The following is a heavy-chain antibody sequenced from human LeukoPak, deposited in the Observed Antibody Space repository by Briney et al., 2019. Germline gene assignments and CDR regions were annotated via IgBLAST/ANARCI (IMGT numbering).Heavy chain of an antibody. CDR2: IYAAANT. V-gene: IGHV3-53*01. Sequence: GGSLRLSCAASGFTVSSNYMSWVRQAPGKGLEWVSIIYAAANTYYADSMKGRFTISRDNSKNTLYLQMNNLSAEDTAIYHCAKDPNGDYLGAFDMWGQGTMVTVSS. D-gene: IGHD4-17*01. CDR3: AKDPNGDYLGAFDM. J-gene: IGHJ3*02. CDR1: GFTVSSNY.